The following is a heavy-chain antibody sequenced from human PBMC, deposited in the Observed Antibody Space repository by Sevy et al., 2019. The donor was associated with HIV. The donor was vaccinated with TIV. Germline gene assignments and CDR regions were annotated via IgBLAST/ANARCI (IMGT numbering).Heavy chain of an antibody. CDR1: GFTFGDYY. Sequence: GSLRLSCVGSGFTFGDYYISWIRQAPGKGLECVAYISSRSSFTNYTDSVRGRFTISRDNAKNEVFLQMNSLRAEDTGVYYCARGAYDVWGQGTTVTVSS. CDR2: ISSRSSFT. CDR3: ARGAYDV. J-gene: IGHJ3*01. V-gene: IGHV3-11*06.